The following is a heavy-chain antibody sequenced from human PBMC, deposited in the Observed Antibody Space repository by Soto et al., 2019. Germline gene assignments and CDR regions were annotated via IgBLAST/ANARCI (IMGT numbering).Heavy chain of an antibody. Sequence: QITLKESGPTLVKPTQTLTLTCTFSGFSLSTRGVGVGWIHQPPGKALEWLALLYWDDDKGYSPSLKSRLTITQDTPKNQVVLTVTNMDPVDTATYYCAHRPRGSSYYFDYWGQGTLVTVS. J-gene: IGHJ4*02. CDR1: GFSLSTRGVG. CDR2: LYWDDDK. D-gene: IGHD5-18*01. V-gene: IGHV2-5*02. CDR3: AHRPRGSSYYFDY.